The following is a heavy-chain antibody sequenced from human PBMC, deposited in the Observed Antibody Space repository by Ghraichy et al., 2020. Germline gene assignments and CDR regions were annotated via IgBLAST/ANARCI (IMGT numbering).Heavy chain of an antibody. CDR2: ISSSSSTI. CDR3: ARNYGTVTTKEKEIYYYYYYGMDV. D-gene: IGHD4-17*01. Sequence: GGSLRLSCAASGFTFSSYSMNWVRQAPGKGLEWVSYISSSSSTIYYADSVKGRFTISRDNAKNSLYLQMNSLRDEDTAVYYCARNYGTVTTKEKEIYYYYYYGMDVWGQGTTVTVSS. V-gene: IGHV3-48*02. CDR1: GFTFSSYS. J-gene: IGHJ6*02.